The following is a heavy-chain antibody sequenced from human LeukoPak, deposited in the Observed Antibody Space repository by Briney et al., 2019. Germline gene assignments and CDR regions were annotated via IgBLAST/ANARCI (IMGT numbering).Heavy chain of an antibody. CDR3: AKFPFDILTGYYIH. CDR2: IRYDGSNK. D-gene: IGHD3-9*01. J-gene: IGHJ4*02. CDR1: GFTFSSYG. V-gene: IGHV3-30*02. Sequence: GGSLRLSCAASGFTFSSYGMHWVRQAPGKGLEWVAFIRYDGSNKYYADSVKGRFTISRDNSKNTLYLQMNSLRAEDTAVYYCAKFPFDILTGYYIHWGQGTLVTVSS.